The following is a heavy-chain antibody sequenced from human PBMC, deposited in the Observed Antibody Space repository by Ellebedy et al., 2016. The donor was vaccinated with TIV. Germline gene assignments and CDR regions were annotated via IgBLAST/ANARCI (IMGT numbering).Heavy chain of an antibody. Sequence: AASVKVSCNASGYTFTSSYMHWVRQPPGQGLEWMGVINPSGGSTSYAQKFQGRVTMTRDTSTSTVYMELSSLRSEDTAVYYCARRPSISGDYGDYYYYGMDVWGQGTTVTVSS. D-gene: IGHD4-17*01. CDR3: ARRPSISGDYGDYYYYGMDV. CDR2: INPSGGST. J-gene: IGHJ6*02. V-gene: IGHV1-46*01. CDR1: GYTFTSSY.